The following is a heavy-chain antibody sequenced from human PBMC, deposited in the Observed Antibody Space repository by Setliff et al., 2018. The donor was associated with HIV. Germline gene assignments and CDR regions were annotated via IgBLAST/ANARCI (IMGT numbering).Heavy chain of an antibody. CDR2: IYTSGST. Sequence: PLETLSLTCTVSGGSISSGTSYWSWIRQPAGKGLEWIGRIYTSGSTNYNPSLKSRVSISVDTSKNRFSLKLSPVTAADTAVYYCARGQPQGGGTYWSAFDIWGQGTMVTVS. CDR1: GGSISSGTSY. CDR3: ARGQPQGGGTYWSAFDI. D-gene: IGHD1-26*01. J-gene: IGHJ3*02. V-gene: IGHV4-61*02.